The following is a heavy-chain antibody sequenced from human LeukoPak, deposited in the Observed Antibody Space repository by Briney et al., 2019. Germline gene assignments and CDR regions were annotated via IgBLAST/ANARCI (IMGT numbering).Heavy chain of an antibody. CDR3: AIVGGGIVGATDYFDY. J-gene: IGHJ4*02. D-gene: IGHD1-26*01. CDR2: VDPEDGET. CDR1: GYTFTDYY. Sequence: ASVKISCKASGYTFTDYYMHWVQQAPGKGLEWTGRVDPEDGETIYAEKFQGRVTITADTSTDTAYMELSSLRSEDTAVYYCAIVGGGIVGATDYFDYWGQGTLVTVSS. V-gene: IGHV1-69-2*01.